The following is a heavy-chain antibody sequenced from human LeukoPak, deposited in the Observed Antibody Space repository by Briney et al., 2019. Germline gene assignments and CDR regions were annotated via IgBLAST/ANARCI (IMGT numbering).Heavy chain of an antibody. CDR3: ARVGRYSNYYFDY. Sequence: SVKVSFKASGGTFSSYAISWVRQAPGQGLEWMGRIIPILGIANYAQKFQGRVTITADKSTSTAYMELSSLRSEDTAVYYCARVGRYSNYYFDYWGQGTLVTVSS. CDR1: GGTFSSYA. D-gene: IGHD4-11*01. J-gene: IGHJ4*02. V-gene: IGHV1-69*04. CDR2: IIPILGIA.